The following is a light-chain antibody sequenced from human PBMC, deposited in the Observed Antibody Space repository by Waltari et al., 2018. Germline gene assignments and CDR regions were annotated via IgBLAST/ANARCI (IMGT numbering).Light chain of an antibody. Sequence: QSALTQPRSVSGSPGQSVTISCTGTSSDVGGYNYVSWYQHHPGKAPKLFIYDVTKRPSGVPVRFSGSKSGNTASLTISGLQAEDEADYYCCSYAGTYTFLVFGGGTKLTVL. J-gene: IGLJ2*01. V-gene: IGLV2-11*01. CDR2: DVT. CDR3: CSYAGTYTFLV. CDR1: SSDVGGYNY.